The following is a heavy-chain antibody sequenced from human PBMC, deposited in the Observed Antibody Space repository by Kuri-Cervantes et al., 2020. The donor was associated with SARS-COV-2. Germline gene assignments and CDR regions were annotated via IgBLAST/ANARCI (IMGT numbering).Heavy chain of an antibody. D-gene: IGHD3-9*01. Sequence: LSLTCAASGFTFSSYAMSWVRQAPGKGLEWVSAISGSGGSTYYADSVKGRFTISRDNSKNTLYLQMSSLRAEDTAVYYCVKGERYFDWLLDYYYGMDVWGQGTMVTVSS. CDR1: GFTFSSYA. CDR2: ISGSGGST. J-gene: IGHJ6*02. V-gene: IGHV3-23*01. CDR3: VKGERYFDWLLDYYYGMDV.